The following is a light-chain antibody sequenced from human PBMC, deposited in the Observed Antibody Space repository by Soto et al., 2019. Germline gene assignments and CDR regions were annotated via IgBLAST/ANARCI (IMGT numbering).Light chain of an antibody. J-gene: IGLJ1*01. CDR2: STS. V-gene: IGLV8-61*01. CDR3: ALLMDNGISV. Sequence: QTVGTQESSFSVSSGGTVTLTCGLISGSVSTANNPNWYQRTPGQAPRTLIYSTSTRSSGVPDRFSGSILGNKAALTITGAQADDESDYYCALLMDNGISVFGTGTKVTVL. CDR1: SGSVSTANN.